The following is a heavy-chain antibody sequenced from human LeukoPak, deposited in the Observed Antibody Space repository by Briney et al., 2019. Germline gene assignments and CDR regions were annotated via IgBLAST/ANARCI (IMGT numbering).Heavy chain of an antibody. CDR3: ARDLRFLEWAPGDAFDI. V-gene: IGHV1-69*01. D-gene: IGHD3-3*01. CDR2: IIPIFGTA. CDR1: GGTFSSYA. Sequence: SVKVSCKASGGTFSSYAISWVRQAPGQGLEWMGGIIPIFGTANYAQKFQGRVTITADESTSTAYMELSSLRSEHTAVYYCARDLRFLEWAPGDAFDIWGQGTMVTVSS. J-gene: IGHJ3*02.